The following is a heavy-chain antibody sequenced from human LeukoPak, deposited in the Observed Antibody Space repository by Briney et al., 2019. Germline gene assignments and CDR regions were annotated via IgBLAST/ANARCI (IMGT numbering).Heavy chain of an antibody. Sequence: GGSLRLSCAASGFTFDDYAMHWVRQAPGKGLECVSLISGDGGSTYYADSVKGPFTISRDNSKNSLYLQMNSLRTEDTALYYCAKDRDPFGELPYYFDYWGQGTLVTVSS. D-gene: IGHD3-10*01. CDR3: AKDRDPFGELPYYFDY. CDR2: ISGDGGST. J-gene: IGHJ4*02. V-gene: IGHV3-43*02. CDR1: GFTFDDYA.